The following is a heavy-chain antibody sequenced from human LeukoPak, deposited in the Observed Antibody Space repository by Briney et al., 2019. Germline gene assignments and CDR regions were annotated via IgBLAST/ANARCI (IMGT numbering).Heavy chain of an antibody. CDR1: GGSFSGYY. CDR3: ARQYSGSYYLDY. CDR2: INHSGST. J-gene: IGHJ4*02. Sequence: PSETLSLTCAVYGGSFSGYYWSWIRQPPGKGLEWIGEINHSGSTNYNPSLKSRVTISVDTSKNQFSLKLSSVTAADTAVYYCARQYSGSYYLDYWGQGTLVTVSS. V-gene: IGHV4-34*01. D-gene: IGHD1-26*01.